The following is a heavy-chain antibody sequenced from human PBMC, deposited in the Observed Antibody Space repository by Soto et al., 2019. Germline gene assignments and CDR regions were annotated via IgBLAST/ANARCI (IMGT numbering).Heavy chain of an antibody. J-gene: IGHJ6*02. V-gene: IGHV3-23*01. CDR3: AKLGRYDLWSGSQGHYYDMDV. CDR1: GFTFAGYA. CDR2: ISGSGGST. Sequence: GGSLRLSCAASGFTFAGYAMNWVRQAPGKGLEWVSGISGSGGSTYYADPVKGRFTISRDNSKNTLYLQMNSLRAEDTAVYYCAKLGRYDLWSGSQGHYYDMDVWGQGTTVTVSS. D-gene: IGHD3-3*01.